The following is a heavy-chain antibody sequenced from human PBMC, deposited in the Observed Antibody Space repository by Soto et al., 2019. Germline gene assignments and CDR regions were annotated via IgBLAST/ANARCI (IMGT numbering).Heavy chain of an antibody. CDR2: INHSGST. Sequence: SSETLSLTCAVYGGSFSGYYWSWIRQPPGKGLEWIGEINHSGSTNYNPSLKSRVTISVETSKNQFSLKLSSVTAADTAVYYCVRLDKGDYYYFDYWGQGKLVNVS. CDR3: VRLDKGDYYYFDY. J-gene: IGHJ4*02. CDR1: GGSFSGYY. V-gene: IGHV4-34*01. D-gene: IGHD4-17*01.